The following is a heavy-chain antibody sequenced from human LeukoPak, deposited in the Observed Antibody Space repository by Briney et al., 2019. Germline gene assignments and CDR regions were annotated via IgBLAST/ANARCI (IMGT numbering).Heavy chain of an antibody. V-gene: IGHV1-2*02. CDR2: INPNSGGT. CDR1: GYTFTGYY. CDR3: ARDVYVYYYYGMDV. J-gene: IGHJ6*02. D-gene: IGHD5/OR15-5a*01. Sequence: ASVKVSCKASGYTFTGYYMHWVRQAPGQGLEWMGWINPNSGGTNYAQKFQGRVTMTRDTSISTAYMELSRLRSDDTAVYYCARDVYVYYYYGMDVWGQGTTVTVSS.